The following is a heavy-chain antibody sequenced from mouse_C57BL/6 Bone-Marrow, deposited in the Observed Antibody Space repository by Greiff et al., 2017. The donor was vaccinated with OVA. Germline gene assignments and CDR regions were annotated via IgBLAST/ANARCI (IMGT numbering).Heavy chain of an antibody. CDR3: TFYGEEGVYAMDY. CDR2: IRNKANNHAT. Sequence: EVHLVESGGGLVQPGGSMKLSCAASGFTFSDAWMDWVRQSPEKGLEWVAEIRNKANNHATYYAESVKGRFTISRDDSKSSVYLQMNSLRAEDTGMYYCTFYGEEGVYAMDYWGQGTSVTVSS. J-gene: IGHJ4*01. V-gene: IGHV6-6*01. CDR1: GFTFSDAW. D-gene: IGHD1-1*02.